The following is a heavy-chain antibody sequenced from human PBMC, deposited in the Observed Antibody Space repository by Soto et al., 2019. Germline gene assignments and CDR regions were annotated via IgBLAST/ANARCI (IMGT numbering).Heavy chain of an antibody. D-gene: IGHD2-8*02. CDR3: AKSTGGTANGMGV. J-gene: IGHJ6*02. CDR2: IYGDSTGT. V-gene: IGHV3-23*03. CDR1: GFTFGPFA. Sequence: EVQLLESGGGLVQPGGSLRLSCAASGFTFGPFAMNWVRQPPGKGLEWVSGIYGDSTGTFYADSVKGRFTISRDDAKNSLYLQMNSLRAEDTALYYCAKSTGGTANGMGVWGQGTTVTVSS.